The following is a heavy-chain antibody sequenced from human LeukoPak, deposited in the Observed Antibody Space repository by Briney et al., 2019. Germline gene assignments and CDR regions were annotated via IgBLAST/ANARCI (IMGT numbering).Heavy chain of an antibody. D-gene: IGHD6-13*01. V-gene: IGHV3-21*01. CDR2: ISSSSSYI. CDR1: GFTFSSYS. J-gene: IGHJ5*02. Sequence: PGGSLRLSCAASGFTFSSYSMNWVRQAPGKGLEWVSSISSSSSYIYYADSVKGRFTISRDNAKNSLYLQMNGLRAEDTAVYYWARVPARIEAAVTNWFDPGGQGPWSPSPQ. CDR3: ARVPARIEAAVTNWFDP.